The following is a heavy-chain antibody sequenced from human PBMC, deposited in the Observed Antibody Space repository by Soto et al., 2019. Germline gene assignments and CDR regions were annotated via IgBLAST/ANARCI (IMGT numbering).Heavy chain of an antibody. J-gene: IGHJ5*02. CDR2: IYWNDDK. D-gene: IGHD3-10*01. CDR3: PHRVSYYGSRTAPTTQGDWFDP. CDR1: GFSLSTSGVG. V-gene: IGHV2-5*01. Sequence: SGPTLVNPTQTLTLTCTFSGFSLSTSGVGVGWIRQPPGKALEWLALIYWNDDKRYSPSLKSRLTITKDTSKNQVVLTMTNMDPVATPTNYCPHRVSYYGSRTAPTTQGDWFDPWGQGTLVTVSS.